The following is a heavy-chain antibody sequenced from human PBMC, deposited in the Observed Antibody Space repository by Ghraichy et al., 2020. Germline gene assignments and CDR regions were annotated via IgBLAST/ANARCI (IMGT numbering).Heavy chain of an antibody. Sequence: LSLTCAASGFTVSSNYMSWVRQAPGKGLEWVSVLYSVGSTYYADSVKGRFTISRDNSKNTLYLQMNSLRAEDTAVYYCARIHDAYFFDYWGQGTLVTVSS. D-gene: IGHD3-9*01. J-gene: IGHJ4*02. CDR2: LYSVGST. CDR3: ARIHDAYFFDY. CDR1: GFTVSSNY. V-gene: IGHV3-53*01.